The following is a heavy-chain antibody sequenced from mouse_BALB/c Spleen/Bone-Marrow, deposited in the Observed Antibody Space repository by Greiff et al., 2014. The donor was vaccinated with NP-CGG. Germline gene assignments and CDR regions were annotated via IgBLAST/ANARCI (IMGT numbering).Heavy chain of an antibody. V-gene: IGHV1-5*01. Sequence: VQLKQSGTVLARPGASVKMSCKASGYSFTSYWMHWVKQRPGQGLEWIGAIYPGNRDTSYNQKFKGKAKLTAVTSASTAYMELSSLTNEDSAVYYCTRGLLRRGGYFDVWGAGTTVTVSS. CDR1: GYSFTSYW. CDR3: TRGLLRRGGYFDV. J-gene: IGHJ1*01. CDR2: IYPGNRDT. D-gene: IGHD2-3*01.